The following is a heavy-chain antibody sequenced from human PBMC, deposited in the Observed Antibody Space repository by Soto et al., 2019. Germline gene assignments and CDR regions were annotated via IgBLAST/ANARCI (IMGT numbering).Heavy chain of an antibody. CDR3: AKDPDYGDYGHLDS. CDR2: ISYDGSNK. J-gene: IGHJ4*02. Sequence: QVQLVESGGGVVQPGRSLRLSCAASGFTFSNYGMHWVRQAPGKGLEWVAVISYDGSNKYYADSVKGRFTISRDNSKNTLHLQMNSLRAEDTAVYYCAKDPDYGDYGHLDSCGQGTLVTVSS. D-gene: IGHD4-17*01. CDR1: GFTFSNYG. V-gene: IGHV3-30*18.